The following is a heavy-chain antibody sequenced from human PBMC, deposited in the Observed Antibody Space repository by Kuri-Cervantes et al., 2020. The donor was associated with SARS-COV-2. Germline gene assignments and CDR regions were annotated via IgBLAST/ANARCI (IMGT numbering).Heavy chain of an antibody. D-gene: IGHD3-16*01. CDR3: ARVRGDYVP. V-gene: IGHV3-53*01. CDR1: GFTVSSNY. Sequence: GESLKISCAASGFTVSSNYMSWVRQAPGKGLEWVSLIYSGGSTYYADSVKGRFTISRDNSKNTLYLQMNSLRAKDTAVYYCARVRGDYVPWGQGTLVTVSS. J-gene: IGHJ5*02. CDR2: IYSGGST.